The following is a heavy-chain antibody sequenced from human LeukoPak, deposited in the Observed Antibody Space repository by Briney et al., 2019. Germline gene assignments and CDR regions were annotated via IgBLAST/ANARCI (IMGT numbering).Heavy chain of an antibody. V-gene: IGHV4-31*03. CDR3: ARFVVSGSNYCDP. CDR1: GGSVSNGDSY. Sequence: SQTLSLTCSVSGGSVSNGDSYWTWVRQHPGEGLEWFGYVCYCGSTYCTPSLKSRVIISIATSKNQFSLRLTSLTDADTAVYYCARFVVSGSNYCDPWGQGTLVTVSS. J-gene: IGHJ5*02. D-gene: IGHD5/OR15-5a*01. CDR2: VCYCGST.